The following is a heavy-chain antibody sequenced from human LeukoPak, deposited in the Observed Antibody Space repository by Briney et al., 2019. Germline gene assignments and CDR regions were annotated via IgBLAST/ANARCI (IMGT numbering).Heavy chain of an antibody. CDR1: GFTLSTHW. Sequence: GGSLRLSCAASGFTLSTHWMNWVRQAPGRGLEWVANINQDGSEKYYVDSLKGRLTTSRDNAKNFLYLQMNSLRAEDTAVYYCARVGKEGISQHIDAWGKGTTVIVYS. J-gene: IGHJ6*03. CDR2: INQDGSEK. CDR3: ARVGKEGISQHIDA. D-gene: IGHD1-26*01. V-gene: IGHV3-7*01.